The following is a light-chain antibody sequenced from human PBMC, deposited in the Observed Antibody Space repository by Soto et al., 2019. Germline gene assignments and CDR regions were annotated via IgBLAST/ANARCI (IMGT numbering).Light chain of an antibody. CDR3: QSYDSTLSARYV. CDR1: SSTIGAGYD. J-gene: IGLJ1*01. V-gene: IGLV1-40*01. Sequence: QAVRTQPPQVSGARGPRATTSCTGSSSTIGAGYDVHWYQQRPGTAPILLIFGNINRPSGVPDRFSGSKSGTSASLAITGLQAEDEGDYYCQSYDSTLSARYVFGTGTKVTGL. CDR2: GNI.